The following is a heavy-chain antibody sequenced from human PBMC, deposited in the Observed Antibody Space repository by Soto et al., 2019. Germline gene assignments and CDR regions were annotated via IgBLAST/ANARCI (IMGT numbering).Heavy chain of an antibody. V-gene: IGHV3-21*01. J-gene: IGHJ4*02. CDR3: VSIAAAGTAY. CDR2: ISSSSSYI. CDR1: GFTFSSYS. Sequence: GGCLRLSCAASGFTFSSYSMNWVRQAPGKGLEGVSSISSSSSYIYYADSVMGRFTISRDNAKNSLYLQMNSLRAEDTAVYYCVSIAAAGTAYWGKGTLVTVSS. D-gene: IGHD6-13*01.